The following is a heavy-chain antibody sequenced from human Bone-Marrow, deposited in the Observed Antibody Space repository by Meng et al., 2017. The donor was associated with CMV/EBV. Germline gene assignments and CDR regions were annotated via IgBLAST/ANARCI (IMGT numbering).Heavy chain of an antibody. CDR2: ISAYNGNT. CDR3: ALDSPGIAAAGKLGFDP. Sequence: ASVKVSCKASGYTFTSYGISWVRQAPGQGLEWMGWISAYNGNTNYAQKLQGRVTITTDESTSTAYMELSSLRSEDTAVYYCALDSPGIAAAGKLGFDPWGQGTLVTVSS. D-gene: IGHD6-13*01. J-gene: IGHJ5*02. CDR1: GYTFTSYG. V-gene: IGHV1-18*01.